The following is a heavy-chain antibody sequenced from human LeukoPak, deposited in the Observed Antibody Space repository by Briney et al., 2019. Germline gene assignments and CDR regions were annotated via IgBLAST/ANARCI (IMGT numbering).Heavy chain of an antibody. D-gene: IGHD1-26*01. J-gene: IGHJ4*02. CDR1: VYTFNGYD. CDR2: MNPNTGDT. Sequence: ASVKVSCKASVYTFNGYDINWVRQATGQGLEWMGWMNPNTGDTGYAQKFQGRVTMTRNTSIDTAYMELSGLKSEDTAVYYCTRGSLSGSSRDYWGQGTLVTVSS. V-gene: IGHV1-8*01. CDR3: TRGSLSGSSRDY.